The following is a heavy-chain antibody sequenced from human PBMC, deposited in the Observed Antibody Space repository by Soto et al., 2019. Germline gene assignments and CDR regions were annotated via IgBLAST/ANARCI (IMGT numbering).Heavy chain of an antibody. CDR3: GKGGDSITRNKPLDY. J-gene: IGHJ4*02. CDR1: GFTFSSYA. D-gene: IGHD2-2*01. CDR2: ISVSGDRT. Sequence: PGGSLRLSCAASGFTFSSYAMCWVRQAPGKGLEWVSSISVSGDRTFYADSVKGRFTISRDNSRNTLHLQMNSLRAEDTALHYFGKGGDSITRNKPLDYWGQGTLVTVSS. V-gene: IGHV3-23*01.